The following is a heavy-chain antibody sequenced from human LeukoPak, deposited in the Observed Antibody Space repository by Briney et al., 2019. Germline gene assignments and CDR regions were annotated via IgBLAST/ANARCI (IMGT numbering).Heavy chain of an antibody. D-gene: IGHD6-25*01. CDR3: TTDSQRDDY. V-gene: IGHV3-15*01. CDR2: IKSKTDSGTT. Sequence: SGGSLRLSCAASGFTFSNAWMSWVRQAPGKGLEWVGRIKSKTDSGTTDYAAPVKGRFTISRDDSKNTLYLQMNSLKTEDTAVYYCTTDSQRDDYWGQGTLVTVSS. J-gene: IGHJ4*02. CDR1: GFTFSNAW.